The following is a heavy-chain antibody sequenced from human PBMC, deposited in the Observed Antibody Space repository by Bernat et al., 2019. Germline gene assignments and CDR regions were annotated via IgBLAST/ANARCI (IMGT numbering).Heavy chain of an antibody. CDR1: GGSISSSSYY. D-gene: IGHD3-10*01. Sequence: QLQLQESGPGLVKPSETLSLTCTVSGGSISSSSYYWGWIRQPPGKGLEWIGSIYYRRSTYYNPSLKSRVTISVDTSKNQFSLKLSSVTAADTAVYYCARTYYYGSGSTDYMDVWGKGTTVTVSS. J-gene: IGHJ6*03. CDR3: ARTYYYGSGSTDYMDV. V-gene: IGHV4-39*01. CDR2: IYYRRST.